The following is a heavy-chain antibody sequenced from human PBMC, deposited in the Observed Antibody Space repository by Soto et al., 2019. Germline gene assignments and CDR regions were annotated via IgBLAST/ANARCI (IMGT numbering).Heavy chain of an antibody. CDR2: ISSSSSYI. Sequence: GGSLRLSCAASGFTFSSYSMNWVRQAPGKGLEWVSSISSSSSYIYYADSVKGRFTISRDNAKNSLYLQMNSLRAEDTAVYYCAPRVEVVITGDAFDIWGQGTMVTVSS. D-gene: IGHD3-3*01. J-gene: IGHJ3*02. CDR1: GFTFSSYS. CDR3: APRVEVVITGDAFDI. V-gene: IGHV3-21*01.